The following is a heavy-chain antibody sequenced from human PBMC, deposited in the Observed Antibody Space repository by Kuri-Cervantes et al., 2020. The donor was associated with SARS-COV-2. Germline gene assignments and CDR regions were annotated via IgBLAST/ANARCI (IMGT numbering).Heavy chain of an antibody. V-gene: IGHV1-69*13. CDR1: GGTFSSYA. Sequence: SVKVSCKASGGTFSSYAISWVRQAPGQGLEWMGGIIPIFGTANYAQKFKGRVTITADESTSTAYMELSSLRSEDTAVYYCARVPREICSSTSCYQGLWGQGTLVTVSS. CDR3: ARVPREICSSTSCYQGL. D-gene: IGHD2-2*01. CDR2: IIPIFGTA. J-gene: IGHJ4*02.